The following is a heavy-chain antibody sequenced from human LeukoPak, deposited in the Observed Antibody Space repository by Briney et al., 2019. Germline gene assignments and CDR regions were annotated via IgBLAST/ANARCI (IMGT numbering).Heavy chain of an antibody. CDR1: GGSISSGGYY. V-gene: IGHV4-31*03. J-gene: IGHJ4*02. CDR3: ARDLGRGLGY. Sequence: SETLSLTCTVSGGSISSGGYYWSGIRQHPGKGLEWIGYIYYSGSTYYNPSLKSRVTISVDTSKNQFSPKLSSVTAADTAVYYCARDLGRGLGYWGQGTLVTVSS. D-gene: IGHD5-12*01. CDR2: IYYSGST.